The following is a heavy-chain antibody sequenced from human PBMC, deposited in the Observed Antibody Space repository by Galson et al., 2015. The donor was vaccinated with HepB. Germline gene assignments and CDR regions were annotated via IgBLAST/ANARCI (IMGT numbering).Heavy chain of an antibody. CDR3: ARLDRDTAMVTSGAFDI. CDR1: GFTVSSHQ. D-gene: IGHD5-18*01. V-gene: IGHV3-53*01. J-gene: IGHJ3*02. CDR2: INSGGGT. Sequence: SLRLSCAASGFTVSSHQMSWARQAPGKGLEWVSVINSGGGTYYADSVKGRFTISRDNSKNTLYLQMNSLKASDTAMYYCARLDRDTAMVTSGAFDIWGQGTMVTVSS.